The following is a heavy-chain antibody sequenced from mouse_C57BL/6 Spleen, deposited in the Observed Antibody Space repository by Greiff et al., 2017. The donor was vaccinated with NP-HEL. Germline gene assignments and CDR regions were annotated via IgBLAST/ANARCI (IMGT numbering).Heavy chain of an antibody. V-gene: IGHV7-3*01. Sequence: DVKLVESGGGLVQPGGSLSLSCAASGFTFTDYYMSWVRQPPGKALEWLGFIRNKANGYTTEYSASVKGRFTISRDNSQSILYLQMNALRAEDSATYYCARSVVPYYYAMDYWGQGTSVTVSS. CDR1: GFTFTDYY. D-gene: IGHD1-1*01. CDR2: IRNKANGYTT. J-gene: IGHJ4*01. CDR3: ARSVVPYYYAMDY.